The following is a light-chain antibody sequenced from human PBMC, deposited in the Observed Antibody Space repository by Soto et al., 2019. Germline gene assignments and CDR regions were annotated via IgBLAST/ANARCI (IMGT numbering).Light chain of an antibody. V-gene: IGKV3-20*01. CDR1: QSVSHNH. Sequence: EIVLTQSPGTLSLSPGERATLSCRASQSVSHNHLAWYQQKPGQAPRLLIYVASNRATAFPDRFSGSGSGTDFTLTISRLEPEDFAVYYCQDYGSSPYTFGQGTQLEIK. J-gene: IGKJ2*01. CDR2: VAS. CDR3: QDYGSSPYT.